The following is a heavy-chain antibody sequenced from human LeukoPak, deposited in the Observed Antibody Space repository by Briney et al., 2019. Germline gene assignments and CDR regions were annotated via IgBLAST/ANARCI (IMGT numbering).Heavy chain of an antibody. Sequence: PGGSLRLSCAASEFTFSSYAMSWVRQAPGKGLEWVSTISSRGGSTYYADSVKGRFTISRDSSKNTLYLQMNRLRAEDTAVYYCAKDQVLYSSSSSYFDYWGRGTLVTVSS. V-gene: IGHV3-23*01. CDR2: ISSRGGST. CDR3: AKDQVLYSSSSSYFDY. D-gene: IGHD6-6*01. J-gene: IGHJ4*02. CDR1: EFTFSSYA.